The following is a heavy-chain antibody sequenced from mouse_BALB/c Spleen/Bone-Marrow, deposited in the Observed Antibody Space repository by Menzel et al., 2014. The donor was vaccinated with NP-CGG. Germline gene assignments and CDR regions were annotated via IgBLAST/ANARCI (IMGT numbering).Heavy chain of an antibody. Sequence: DVMLVESGGGLVKPGGSLKLSCAASGFTFSSYAMSWVRQTPEERLEWVASISSGGSTYYSDSVKGRFTISRDNARNILYLQMSSLRSEDTAMYYCARRRGYDYPFAYWGQGTLVTVSA. V-gene: IGHV5-6-5*01. J-gene: IGHJ3*01. CDR1: GFTFSSYA. CDR2: ISSGGST. CDR3: ARRRGYDYPFAY. D-gene: IGHD2-4*01.